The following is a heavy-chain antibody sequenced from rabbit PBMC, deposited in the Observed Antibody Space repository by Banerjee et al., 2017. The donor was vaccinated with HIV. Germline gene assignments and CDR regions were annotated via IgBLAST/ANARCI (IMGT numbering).Heavy chain of an antibody. CDR2: IDPVSVRT. CDR3: VRWGASSSYYIYNL. CDR1: GFSFSSYG. Sequence: QSLEESGGGLVTPGASLTLTCTASGFSFSSYGVSWVRQAPGKGLDWIGYIDPVSVRTHDASWLNGRFTISSHNAQNTLYLQLNSLTAADTATYFCVRWGASSSYYIYNLWGPGTLVTVS. D-gene: IGHD8-1*01. J-gene: IGHJ4*01. V-gene: IGHV1S7*01.